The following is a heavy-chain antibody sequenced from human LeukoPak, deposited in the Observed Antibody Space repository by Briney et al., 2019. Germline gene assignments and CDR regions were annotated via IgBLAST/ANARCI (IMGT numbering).Heavy chain of an antibody. CDR1: GYTFTSYG. J-gene: IGHJ5*02. CDR2: ISAYNGNT. CDR3: ARADDFWSGYPTSHFDP. Sequence: ASVKVSCKASGYTFTSYGISWVRQAPGQGLEWMGWISAYNGNTNCAQKLQGRVTMTTDTSTSTAYMELRSLRSDDTAVYYCARADDFWSGYPTSHFDPWGQGTLVTVSS. V-gene: IGHV1-18*01. D-gene: IGHD3-3*01.